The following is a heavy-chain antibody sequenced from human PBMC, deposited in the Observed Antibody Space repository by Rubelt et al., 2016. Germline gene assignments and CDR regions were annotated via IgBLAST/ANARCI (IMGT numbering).Heavy chain of an antibody. CDR2: ISGSGGST. Sequence: EVQLLESGGGLIQPGGSLRLSCAASGSTFSSYAMSWVRQAPGKGLEWVSGISGSGGSTDYADSVKGRCTISRDHFKNMLDVQMNSRRADDTGVYYCAKDLPRCTMYYFDCPGQGTMVTVSS. J-gene: IGHJ4*02. CDR1: GSTFSSYA. CDR3: AKDLPRCTMYYFDC. D-gene: IGHD2-8*01. V-gene: IGHV3-23*01.